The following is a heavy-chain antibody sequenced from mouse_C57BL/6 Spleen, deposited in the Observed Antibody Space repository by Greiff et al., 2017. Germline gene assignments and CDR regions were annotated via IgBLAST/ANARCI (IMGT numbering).Heavy chain of an antibody. CDR2: ISSGGSYT. CDR1: GFTFSSYG. V-gene: IGHV5-6*01. D-gene: IGHD2-4*01. J-gene: IGHJ4*01. CDR3: ARKGTNYDGAMDY. Sequence: DVHLVESGGDLVKPGGSLKLSCAASGFTFSSYGMSWVRQTPDKRLEWVATISSGGSYTYYPDSVKGRFTISRDNAKNTLYLQMSSLKSEDTAMYYCARKGTNYDGAMDYWGQGTSVTVSS.